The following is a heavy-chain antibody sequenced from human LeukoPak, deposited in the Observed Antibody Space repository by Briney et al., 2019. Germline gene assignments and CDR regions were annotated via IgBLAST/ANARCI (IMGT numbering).Heavy chain of an antibody. D-gene: IGHD4-17*01. Sequence: GGSLRLSCAASGFTFSSYSMNWVRQAPGKGLEWVSSISSSSSYIYYADSVKGRFTISRDNAKNSLYLQMNSLRAEDTAVYYCARNDYGDYVDAFDIWGQGTMVTVSS. CDR2: ISSSSSYI. V-gene: IGHV3-21*01. CDR1: GFTFSSYS. CDR3: ARNDYGDYVDAFDI. J-gene: IGHJ3*02.